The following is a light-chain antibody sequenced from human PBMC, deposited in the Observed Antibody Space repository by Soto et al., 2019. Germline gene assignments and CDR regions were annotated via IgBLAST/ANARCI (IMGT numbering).Light chain of an antibody. Sequence: EIVMTQSPATLSVSPGERATLSCRASQSVSSNVAWYQQKPGQAPRLLIYGASTAATGISANFSGSGSGTECTLTISSLQPEDFGVYYCQQYHTWPPFTFGQGTRLEIK. J-gene: IGKJ5*01. V-gene: IGKV3D-15*01. CDR2: GAS. CDR3: QQYHTWPPFT. CDR1: QSVSSN.